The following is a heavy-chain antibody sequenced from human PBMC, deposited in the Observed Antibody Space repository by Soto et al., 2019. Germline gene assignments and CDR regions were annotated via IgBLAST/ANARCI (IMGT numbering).Heavy chain of an antibody. D-gene: IGHD2-2*01. V-gene: IGHV3-23*01. Sequence: EVQLLESGGGWVQPGRSLRLSCAASGFKFSSYDMNWVRQAPGKGLEWVSGISGSGGTTYYADSVKGRFTISRDNPKNTLYLQMNTLRAEDTAVYYCAKARTAYYYYGMDVWGQGTTVSVSS. CDR2: ISGSGGTT. CDR1: GFKFSSYD. CDR3: AKARTAYYYYGMDV. J-gene: IGHJ6*02.